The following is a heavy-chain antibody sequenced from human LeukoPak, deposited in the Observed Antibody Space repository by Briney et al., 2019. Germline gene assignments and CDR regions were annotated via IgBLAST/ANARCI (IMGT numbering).Heavy chain of an antibody. J-gene: IGHJ4*02. CDR1: GFTFNSYA. Sequence: GGSLRLSCAASGFTFNSYAMHWVRQAPGKGLEWVAVILYDGSNKYYADSVKGRFTISRDISKNTLYLQMNSLRPEDTAVYYCARDNTIFGVVPVGYFDYWGQGTLVSVSS. CDR3: ARDNTIFGVVPVGYFDY. CDR2: ILYDGSNK. D-gene: IGHD3-3*01. V-gene: IGHV3-30-3*01.